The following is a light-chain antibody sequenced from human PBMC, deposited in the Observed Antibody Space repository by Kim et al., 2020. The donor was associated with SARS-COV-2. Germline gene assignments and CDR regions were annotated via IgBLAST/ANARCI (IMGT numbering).Light chain of an antibody. CDR1: KRIGDF. V-gene: IGKV1-39*01. CDR2: GVS. Sequence: AYVGEIVTSAGRPRKRIGDFLSWCQQKPGGAPKLLIYGVSSLRSGVPSRFSGSRSATAFSLSISSLQPEESATYYCKQSYNTPPTFGQGTRVDIK. CDR3: KQSYNTPPT. J-gene: IGKJ1*01.